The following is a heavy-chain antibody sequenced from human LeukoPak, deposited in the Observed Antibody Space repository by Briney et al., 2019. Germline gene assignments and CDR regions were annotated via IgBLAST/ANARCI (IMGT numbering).Heavy chain of an antibody. CDR2: INSGGTI. CDR3: ARADSQLVRPPFDY. J-gene: IGHJ4*02. CDR1: EFTFSSSE. V-gene: IGHV3-48*03. Sequence: PGGSLRLSCAASEFTFSSSEMNWVRQAPGKGLEWVSYINSGGTIYYADSVKGRFTISRDNAKNSLYLQMNSLRAEDTAVYYCARADSQLVRPPFDYWGQGTLVTVSS. D-gene: IGHD6-13*01.